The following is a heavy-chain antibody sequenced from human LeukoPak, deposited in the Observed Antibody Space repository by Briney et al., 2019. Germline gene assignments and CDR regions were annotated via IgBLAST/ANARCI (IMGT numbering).Heavy chain of an antibody. CDR3: ARNMGDY. CDR2: TNQDGTEK. Sequence: GGSLRLSCAASGFTFSTYWMTWVRQAPGKGLEWVANTNQDGTEKNYVDSVKGRFTISRDNAKNSLYLQMNSLRAEDTAVYYCARNMGDYWGQGILVTVSS. J-gene: IGHJ4*02. V-gene: IGHV3-7*04. D-gene: IGHD2/OR15-2a*01. CDR1: GFTFSTYW.